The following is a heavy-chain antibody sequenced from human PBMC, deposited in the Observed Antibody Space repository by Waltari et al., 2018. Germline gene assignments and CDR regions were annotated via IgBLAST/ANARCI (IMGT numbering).Heavy chain of an antibody. D-gene: IGHD2-15*01. CDR2: VDPEDGET. J-gene: IGHJ6*02. Sequence: EVQLVQSGAEVKKPGATVKISCKVSGYTFTDYYMHWVQQAPGQGLEWMGLVDPEDGETIYAEKFHGRVTITADTSTDTAYMELSSLRSEDTAVYYCATDPRYCSGGSCYGVFYYYGMDVWGQGTTVTVSS. V-gene: IGHV1-69-2*01. CDR1: GYTFTDYY. CDR3: ATDPRYCSGGSCYGVFYYYGMDV.